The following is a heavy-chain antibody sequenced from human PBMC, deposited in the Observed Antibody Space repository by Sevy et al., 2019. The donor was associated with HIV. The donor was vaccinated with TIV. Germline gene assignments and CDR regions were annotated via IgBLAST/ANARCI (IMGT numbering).Heavy chain of an antibody. J-gene: IGHJ4*02. D-gene: IGHD3-16*01. V-gene: IGHV3-30*18. Sequence: GGCLRLSCAASGFTFSSYGMHWVRQAPGKGLEWVAVISYDGSNKYYADSVKGRFTISRDNSKNTLYLQMNSLRAEDTAVYYCAKAHTYYFDYWGQGTLVTVSS. CDR2: ISYDGSNK. CDR3: AKAHTYYFDY. CDR1: GFTFSSYG.